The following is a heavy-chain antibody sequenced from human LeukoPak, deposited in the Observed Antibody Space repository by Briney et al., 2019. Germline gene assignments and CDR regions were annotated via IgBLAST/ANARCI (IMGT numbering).Heavy chain of an antibody. CDR1: GFTFSSYW. J-gene: IGHJ4*02. Sequence: GGSLRLSCAASGFTFSSYWMSWVRQAPGKGLEWVANIKQDGSEKYYVDSVKGRFTISRDNAKNSLYLQMNSLRAEDTAVYYCARVRRYCSSTSCYGCYFDYWGQRTLVTVSS. CDR2: IKQDGSEK. V-gene: IGHV3-7*01. CDR3: ARVRRYCSSTSCYGCYFDY. D-gene: IGHD2-2*01.